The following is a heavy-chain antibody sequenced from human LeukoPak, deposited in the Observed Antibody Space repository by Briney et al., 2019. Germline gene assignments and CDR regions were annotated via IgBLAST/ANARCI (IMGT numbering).Heavy chain of an antibody. CDR3: ASHYDSSGYLYYFDY. D-gene: IGHD3-22*01. CDR2: IMPILGIA. CDR1: GGTFSSYA. J-gene: IGHJ4*02. Sequence: ASVKVSCKASGGTFSSYAISWVRQAPGQGLEWMGRIMPILGIANYAQKFQGRVTITADKSTSTAYMELSSLRSEDTAVYYCASHYDSSGYLYYFDYWGQGTLVTVSS. V-gene: IGHV1-69*04.